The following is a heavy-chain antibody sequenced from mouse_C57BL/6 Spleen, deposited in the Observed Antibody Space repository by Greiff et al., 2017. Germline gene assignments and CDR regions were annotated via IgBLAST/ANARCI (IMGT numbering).Heavy chain of an antibody. CDR1: GFNIKDDY. CDR2: IDPENGDT. CDR3: SLYGSSLWYFEV. J-gene: IGHJ1*03. V-gene: IGHV14-4*01. D-gene: IGHD1-1*01. Sequence: VQLQQSGAELVRPGASVKLSCTASGFNIKDDYMHWVKQRPEQGLEWIGWIDPENGDTEYASKFQGKATITADTSSNTAYLQLSSLTSEDTAVYYCSLYGSSLWYFEVWGTGTTVTVSS.